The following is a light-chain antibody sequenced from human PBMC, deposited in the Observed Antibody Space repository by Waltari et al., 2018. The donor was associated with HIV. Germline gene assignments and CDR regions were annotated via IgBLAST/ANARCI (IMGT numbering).Light chain of an antibody. CDR3: VGWDASLSAYV. J-gene: IGLJ1*01. CDR2: KNI. V-gene: IGLV1-47*01. Sequence: QSVLTQPPSASGTPGQRVTIPCSGRTSNIGKDNVSWYQQLPGTTPKLLIYKNIQRPSGVPDRFAGSKSGTSAYLAISGLRSEDEADYYCVGWDASLSAYVFGAGTKVTVL. CDR1: TSNIGKDN.